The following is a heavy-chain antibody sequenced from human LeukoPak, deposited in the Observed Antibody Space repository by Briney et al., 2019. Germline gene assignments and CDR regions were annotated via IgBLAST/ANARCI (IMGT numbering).Heavy chain of an antibody. Sequence: ASVKVSCKVSGYSLTELSMHWVRQAPGKGLEWMGGFDPEQGKTIYAQKFQDRVILTEDTSRDTAYMDLSGLTYEDTAVYFCATEGRGANYWYFDLWGRGTLVTVSS. CDR2: FDPEQGKT. CDR1: GYSLTELS. D-gene: IGHD3-10*01. V-gene: IGHV1-24*01. CDR3: ATEGRGANYWYFDL. J-gene: IGHJ2*01.